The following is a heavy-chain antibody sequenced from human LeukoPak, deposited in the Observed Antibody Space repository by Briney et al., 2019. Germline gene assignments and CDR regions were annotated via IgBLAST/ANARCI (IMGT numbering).Heavy chain of an antibody. CDR2: ISGSGGST. D-gene: IGHD3-10*01. J-gene: IGHJ4*02. CDR3: AKGASRTMVRGVTVFDY. V-gene: IGHV3-23*01. Sequence: GGSLRLSCAASGFTLSSYAMSWVRQAPGKGLEWVSAISGSGGSTYYADSVKGRFTISRDNSKNTLYLQMNSLRAEDTAVYYCAKGASRTMVRGVTVFDYWGQGTLVTVSS. CDR1: GFTLSSYA.